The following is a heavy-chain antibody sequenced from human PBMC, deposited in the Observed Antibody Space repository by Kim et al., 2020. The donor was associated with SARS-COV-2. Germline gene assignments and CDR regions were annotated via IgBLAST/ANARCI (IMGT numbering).Heavy chain of an antibody. Sequence: SETLSLTCAVYGGSFSGYYWSWIRQPPGKGLEWIGEINHSGSTNYNPSLKSRVTISVDTSKNQFSLKLSSVTAADTAVDYCARGRYYYDSSGYFDYWGQGTLVTVSS. CDR2: INHSGST. J-gene: IGHJ4*02. CDR3: ARGRYYYDSSGYFDY. V-gene: IGHV4-34*01. CDR1: GGSFSGYY. D-gene: IGHD3-22*01.